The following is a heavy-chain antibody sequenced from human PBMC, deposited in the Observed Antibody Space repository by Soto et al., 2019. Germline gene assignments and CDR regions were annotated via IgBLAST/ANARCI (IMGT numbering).Heavy chain of an antibody. V-gene: IGHV5-51*01. CDR3: ARQADYNILTGYFYYFDY. CDR1: GYTFTNCW. D-gene: IGHD3-9*01. CDR2: IYPGDSDA. Sequence: RGESLKISCKGSGYTFTNCWIGWVRQMPGKGLEWMGIIYPGDSDARYSPSFQGQVTISVDTSINTAFLRWNSLTASDTAMYYCARQADYNILTGYFYYFDYWGQGSLVTVSS. J-gene: IGHJ4*02.